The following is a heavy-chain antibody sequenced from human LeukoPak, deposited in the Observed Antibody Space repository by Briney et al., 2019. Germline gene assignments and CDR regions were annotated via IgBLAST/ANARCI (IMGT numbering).Heavy chain of an antibody. Sequence: SETLSLTCTVSGGSINSNDYYWAWIRQPPGKGLEWIGSIYYSRTTYYNPSLKSRVTISADSSKNQFSLNLNSVTAADTAVYYCARRRIVATLDYWGQGTLVTVSS. D-gene: IGHD5-12*01. CDR1: GGSINSNDYY. J-gene: IGHJ4*02. V-gene: IGHV4-39*01. CDR3: ARRRIVATLDY. CDR2: IYYSRTT.